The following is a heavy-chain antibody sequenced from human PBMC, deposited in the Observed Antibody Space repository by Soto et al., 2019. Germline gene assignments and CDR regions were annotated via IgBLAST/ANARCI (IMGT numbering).Heavy chain of an antibody. Sequence: PGGSLRLSCAASGFTFSSYAMSWVRQAPGKGLEWVSAISGSGGSTYYADSVKGRFTISRDNSKNTLYLQMNSLRAEDTAVYYCAKGQYCSSTSCYASYYYYYMDVWGKGTTVTVSS. CDR1: GFTFSSYA. CDR3: AKGQYCSSTSCYASYYYYYMDV. CDR2: ISGSGGST. D-gene: IGHD2-2*01. V-gene: IGHV3-23*01. J-gene: IGHJ6*03.